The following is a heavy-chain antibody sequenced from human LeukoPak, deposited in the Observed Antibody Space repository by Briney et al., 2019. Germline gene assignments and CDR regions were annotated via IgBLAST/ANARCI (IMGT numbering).Heavy chain of an antibody. CDR3: ARDATRMGNYFHY. V-gene: IGHV4-61*02. D-gene: IGHD5-12*01. Sequence: SETLSLTCTVSNGSISSDTYFWSWIRQPPGKGLEWIGRMSSSGISTYSPSLKSRVTISIDTSRNQFSMNLNSVTVADTAVYYCARDATRMGNYFHYWGQGTLVTVSS. CDR2: MSSSGIS. J-gene: IGHJ4*02. CDR1: NGSISSDTYF.